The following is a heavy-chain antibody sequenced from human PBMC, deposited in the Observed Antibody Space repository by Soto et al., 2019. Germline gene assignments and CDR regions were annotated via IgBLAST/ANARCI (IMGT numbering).Heavy chain of an antibody. V-gene: IGHV3-7*05. CDR3: ARLEEEGEEL. J-gene: IGHJ6*02. D-gene: IGHD3-10*01. Sequence: GGSLRLSCAASGFTLSSYWMTWVRQAPGKGLEWVANIKQDGSEKYYVDSVKGRFTISRDNAKNSLYLQMNSLRAEDTAIYYCARLEEEGEELCGQGTTVTVPS. CDR2: IKQDGSEK. CDR1: GFTLSSYW.